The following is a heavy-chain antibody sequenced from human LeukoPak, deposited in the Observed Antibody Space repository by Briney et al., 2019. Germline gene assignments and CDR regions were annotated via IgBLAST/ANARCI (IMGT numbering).Heavy chain of an antibody. J-gene: IGHJ4*02. D-gene: IGHD1-14*01. Sequence: ASVKVSCKTSGYTFTNFYMHWVRQAPGQGLEWMGIINPSGGSTSYAQKFQGRVTMTRDTSTSTVYMELSSLRSEDTAVYYCARESPEDYFDYWGQGTLVTVSS. V-gene: IGHV1-46*01. CDR2: INPSGGST. CDR3: ARESPEDYFDY. CDR1: GYTFTNFY.